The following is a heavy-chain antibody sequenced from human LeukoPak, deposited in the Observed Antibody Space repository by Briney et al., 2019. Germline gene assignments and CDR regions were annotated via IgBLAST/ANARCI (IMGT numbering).Heavy chain of an antibody. D-gene: IGHD5-24*01. CDR3: TATREMATIIGWFDP. V-gene: IGHV4-31*03. Sequence: PPQTLSLTCTVSGGSISSGGYYWSWIRQHPGKGLEWIGYIYYSGSTYYNPSLKSRVTISVDTSKNQFSLKLSSVTAADTAVYYCTATREMATIIGWFDPWGQGTLVTVSS. J-gene: IGHJ5*02. CDR2: IYYSGST. CDR1: GGSISSGGYY.